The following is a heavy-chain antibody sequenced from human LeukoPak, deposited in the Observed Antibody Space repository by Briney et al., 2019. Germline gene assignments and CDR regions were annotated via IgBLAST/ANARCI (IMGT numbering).Heavy chain of an antibody. CDR2: ISAYNGNT. D-gene: IGHD6-13*01. CDR3: ARGKTRGSSSWYGDC. CDR1: GYTFTSYG. J-gene: IGHJ4*02. V-gene: IGHV1-18*01. Sequence: ASVKVSCKASGYTFTSYGISWVRQAPGQGLEWMGWISAYNGNTNYAQKLQGRVTMTTDTSTSTAYMELRSLRSDDTAVYYCARGKTRGSSSWYGDCWGQGTLVTVSS.